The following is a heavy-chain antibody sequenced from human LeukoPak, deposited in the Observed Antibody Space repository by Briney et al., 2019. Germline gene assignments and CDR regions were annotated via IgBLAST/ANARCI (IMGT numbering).Heavy chain of an antibody. D-gene: IGHD3-10*01. V-gene: IGHV3-30-3*01. Sequence: GRSLRLSCAASGFTFSTYAMNWVRQAPGKGLEWVAVISYDGSNKYYADSVKGRFTISRDNSKNTLYLQMNSLRAEDTAVYYCASYGPGNAFDIWGQGTMVTVSS. CDR3: ASYGPGNAFDI. CDR2: ISYDGSNK. J-gene: IGHJ3*02. CDR1: GFTFSTYA.